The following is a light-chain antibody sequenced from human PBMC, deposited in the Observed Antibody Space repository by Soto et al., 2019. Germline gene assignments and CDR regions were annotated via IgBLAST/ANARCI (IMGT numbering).Light chain of an antibody. J-gene: IGKJ4*01. CDR1: QSVSRN. Sequence: VVMTQSPATLSVSPGESATLSCRASQSVSRNLAWYQQKPGQAPRLLLYGSYFRATNVTDRFTGRGSGTEFTLPISGLQSADSAIYYCQQYNNLSPLTFGEGTKVEIK. V-gene: IGKV3-15*01. CDR3: QQYNNLSPLT. CDR2: GSY.